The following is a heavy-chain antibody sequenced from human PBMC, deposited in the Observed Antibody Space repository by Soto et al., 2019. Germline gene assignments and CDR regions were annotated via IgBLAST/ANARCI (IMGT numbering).Heavy chain of an antibody. Sequence: GASVKVSCKASGYTFTSYGISWVRQAPGQGLEWMGWISAYNGNTNYAQKLQGRVTMTTDTSTSTADMELRSLRSDDTAVHYCARSEDCSSTSCYPDLHFYYYYGMDVWGQGTTVTVSS. CDR2: ISAYNGNT. CDR3: ARSEDCSSTSCYPDLHFYYYYGMDV. CDR1: GYTFTSYG. D-gene: IGHD2-2*01. J-gene: IGHJ6*02. V-gene: IGHV1-18*04.